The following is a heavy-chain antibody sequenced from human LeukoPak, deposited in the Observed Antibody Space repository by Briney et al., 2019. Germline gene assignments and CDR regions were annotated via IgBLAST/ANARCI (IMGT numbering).Heavy chain of an antibody. CDR1: GYTFTDYY. CDR3: ARQFGYGYSFDI. CDR2: INPNSGGT. D-gene: IGHD5-18*01. J-gene: IGHJ3*02. Sequence: ASVKVSCKASGYTFTDYYMHWVRQAPGQGLEWMGWINPNSGGTNYAQKFQDRVTMTRDTSIRTAYMELSRLRSDDTAVYYCARQFGYGYSFDIWGQGKTVTVSS. V-gene: IGHV1-2*02.